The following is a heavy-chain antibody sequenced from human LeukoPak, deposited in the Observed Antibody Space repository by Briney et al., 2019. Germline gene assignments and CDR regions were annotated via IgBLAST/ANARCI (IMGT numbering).Heavy chain of an antibody. CDR3: ARVDYYDSGIDY. D-gene: IGHD3-22*01. CDR2: IYYSGST. CDR1: GGSISSYY. J-gene: IGHJ4*02. V-gene: IGHV4-59*01. Sequence: PSETLSLTCTVSGGSISSYYWSWIRQPPGKGLEWIGYIYYSGSTNYNPSLKSRVTISVDTSKNQFSLKLSSVTAADTAVYYCARVDYYDSGIDYWGQGTLVTVSS.